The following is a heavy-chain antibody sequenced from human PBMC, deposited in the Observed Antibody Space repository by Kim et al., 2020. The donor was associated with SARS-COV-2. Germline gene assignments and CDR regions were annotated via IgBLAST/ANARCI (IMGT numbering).Heavy chain of an antibody. CDR1: GFTFSSYS. J-gene: IGHJ4*02. D-gene: IGHD5-18*01. CDR2: ISSSSSTI. CDR3: ARDRLEQLWGPFDY. V-gene: IGHV3-48*02. Sequence: GGSLRLSCAASGFTFSSYSMNWVRQAPGKGLEWVSYISSSSSTIYYADSVKGRFTISRDNAKNSLYLQMNSLRDEDTAVYYCARDRLEQLWGPFDYWGQGTLVTVSS.